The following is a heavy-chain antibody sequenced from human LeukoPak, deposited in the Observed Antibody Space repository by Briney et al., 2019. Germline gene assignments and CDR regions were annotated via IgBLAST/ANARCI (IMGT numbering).Heavy chain of an antibody. CDR3: AKGSSSWYGRAYFQH. CDR1: GGSISSTNW. D-gene: IGHD6-13*01. Sequence: PSETLSLTCAVSGGSISSTNWWSWVRQPPGKGLEWIGEIYHSGSTNYNPSLESRVTISVDKSKNQFSLKLSSVTAADTAVYYCAKGSSSWYGRAYFQHWGQGTLVTVSS. V-gene: IGHV4-4*02. J-gene: IGHJ1*01. CDR2: IYHSGST.